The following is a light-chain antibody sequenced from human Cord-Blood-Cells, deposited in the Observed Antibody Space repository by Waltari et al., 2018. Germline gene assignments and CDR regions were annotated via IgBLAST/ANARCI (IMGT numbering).Light chain of an antibody. V-gene: IGLV2-23*03. Sequence: QSALTQPASVSGSPVQSNTISCTGTSSEAGSYNLVSWYQQRPGKTPKLTIYEGSKRPSGVSNRFSGSKSGNTASLTISGLQAEDEAYYYCCSYAGSSTFKVFGGGTKLTVL. CDR1: SSEAGSYNL. J-gene: IGLJ3*02. CDR2: EGS. CDR3: CSYAGSSTFKV.